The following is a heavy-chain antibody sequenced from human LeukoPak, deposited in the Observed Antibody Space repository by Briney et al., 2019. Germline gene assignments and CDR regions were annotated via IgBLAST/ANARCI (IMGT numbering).Heavy chain of an antibody. Sequence: SETLSLTCTVSGGSISSGGYYWSWIRQHPGKGLEWNGYIYYSGSTYYNPSLKSRVTISVDTSTNQFSLKLSSVAAADTAVYYCARGWRSTQLLLGYYFDYWGQGTLVTVSS. D-gene: IGHD2-2*01. CDR2: IYYSGST. CDR3: ARGWRSTQLLLGYYFDY. J-gene: IGHJ4*02. CDR1: GGSISSGGYY. V-gene: IGHV4-31*03.